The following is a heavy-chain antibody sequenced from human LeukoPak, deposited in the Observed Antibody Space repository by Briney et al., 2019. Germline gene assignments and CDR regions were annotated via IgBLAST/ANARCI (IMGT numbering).Heavy chain of an antibody. D-gene: IGHD1-26*01. V-gene: IGHV1-2*02. Sequence: ASVTVSFKSSGYTFTFYYVHWVRQAPGQGLEWIGSISPYNGGTKFAQNFQGRVSMTSDASISTASMELRSLTSDDTAVYYCARGKVGVDWCFDIWGRGTLVSVSS. CDR1: GYTFTFYY. J-gene: IGHJ2*01. CDR2: ISPYNGGT. CDR3: ARGKVGVDWCFDI.